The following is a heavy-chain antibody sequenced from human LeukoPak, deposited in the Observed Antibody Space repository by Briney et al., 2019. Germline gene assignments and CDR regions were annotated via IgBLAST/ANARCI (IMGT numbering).Heavy chain of an antibody. V-gene: IGHV3-21*01. CDR2: ISSSGTYM. J-gene: IGHJ4*02. CDR3: SRGDYGGYRAGC. Sequence: PGGSLRLSCAASGFTFSSYSMNWVRQAPGKGLEWVSSISSSGTYMYYADSLKGRFTISRDNAKNSLYLQMNSLRAEDTAVYYCSRGDYGGYRAGCWGQGTLVAVSS. D-gene: IGHD4-17*01. CDR1: GFTFSSYS.